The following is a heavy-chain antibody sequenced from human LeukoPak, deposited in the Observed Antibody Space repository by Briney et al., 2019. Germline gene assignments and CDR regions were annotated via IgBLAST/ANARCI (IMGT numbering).Heavy chain of an antibody. J-gene: IGHJ4*02. V-gene: IGHV3-48*01. D-gene: IGHD6-13*01. CDR1: GFPFSTSS. Sequence: PGGSLRLSCAASGFPFSTSSMNWVRQAPGKGLEWVSHISSSNTNINYADSVKGRFTISRDNSKNTLYLQMNSLRAEDTAVYYCAKIPAAGPAGDFYWGQGTLVTVSS. CDR2: ISSSNTNI. CDR3: AKIPAAGPAGDFY.